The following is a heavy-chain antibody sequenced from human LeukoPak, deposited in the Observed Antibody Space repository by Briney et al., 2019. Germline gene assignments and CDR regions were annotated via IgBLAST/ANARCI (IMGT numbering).Heavy chain of an antibody. V-gene: IGHV3-23*01. CDR3: AKDPRGQQLEPFDY. CDR2: ISGSGGST. Sequence: AGGSLRLSCAASGFTFSSYAMSWVRQAPGKGLEWVSAISGSGGSTYYADSVKGRFTISRDNSKNTLYLQMNSLRAEDTAVYYCAKDPRGQQLEPFDYWGQGTLVTVSS. D-gene: IGHD6-13*01. J-gene: IGHJ4*02. CDR1: GFTFSSYA.